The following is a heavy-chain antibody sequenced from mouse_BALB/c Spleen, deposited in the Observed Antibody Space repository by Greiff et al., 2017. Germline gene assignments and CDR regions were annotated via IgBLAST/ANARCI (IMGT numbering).Heavy chain of an antibody. V-gene: IGHV1-67*01. CDR1: GYTFSDYA. D-gene: IGHD2-1*01. CDR2: ISIYYDNT. CDR3: VREHGNYGEFAY. J-gene: IGHJ3*01. Sequence: QVQLQQSGPELVRPGESVKISCKGSGYTFSDYAMPWVKQCHAKSLEWIGVISIYYDNTNYNQKFKGKATITVDKSSSTAYMELARLTFAGSAIYYCVREHGNYGEFAYRGQGTLVTVSA.